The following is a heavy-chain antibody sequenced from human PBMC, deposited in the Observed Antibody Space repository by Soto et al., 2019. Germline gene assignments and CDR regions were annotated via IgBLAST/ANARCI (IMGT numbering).Heavy chain of an antibody. D-gene: IGHD3-22*01. CDR3: ARADYYGSSGYHLDY. CDR2: ISACGGNT. J-gene: IGHJ4*02. V-gene: IGHV1-18*01. CDR1: GYTFTSYG. Sequence: ASVKVSCKASGYTFTSYGINWVRQAPGQGLEWMGIISACGGNTNYAQKLLGRVTMTRDTSTSTVYMELSSLRSEDTAVYYCARADYYGSSGYHLDYWGQGTLVTVS.